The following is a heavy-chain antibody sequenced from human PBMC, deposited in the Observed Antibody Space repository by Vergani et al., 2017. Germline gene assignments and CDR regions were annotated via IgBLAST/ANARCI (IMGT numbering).Heavy chain of an antibody. Sequence: QVQLVQSGAEVKKPGASVKVSCKASGYTFTSYGISWVRQAPGQGLEWMGWISAYNGNTNYAQKFQGRVTITADESTSTAYMELSSLRSEDTAVYYCAVGKGLDAFDIWGQGTMVTVSS. V-gene: IGHV1-18*01. CDR1: GYTFTSYG. CDR2: ISAYNGNT. J-gene: IGHJ3*02. CDR3: AVGKGLDAFDI.